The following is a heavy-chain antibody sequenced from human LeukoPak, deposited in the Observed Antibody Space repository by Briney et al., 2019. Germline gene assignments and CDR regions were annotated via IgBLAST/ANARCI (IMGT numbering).Heavy chain of an antibody. D-gene: IGHD1-26*01. Sequence: GASVKVSCKASGGTFSSYAISWVRQAPGQGLEWMGGIIPIFGTANYAQKFQGRVTITADESTSTAYMELSSLRSEDTAVYYCARGSYRGSYSPFHFWGQGTMVTVSS. CDR3: ARGSYRGSYSPFHF. V-gene: IGHV1-69*13. CDR1: GGTFSSYA. CDR2: IIPIFGTA. J-gene: IGHJ3*01.